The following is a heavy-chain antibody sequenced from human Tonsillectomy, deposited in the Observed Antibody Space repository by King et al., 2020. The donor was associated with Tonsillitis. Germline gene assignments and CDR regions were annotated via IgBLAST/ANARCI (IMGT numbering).Heavy chain of an antibody. D-gene: IGHD2-15*01. V-gene: IGHV4-39*01. CDR1: GGSISGSTYY. CDR3: ARIVYCSGGTCSHEFDY. CDR2: IYYSGST. Sequence: QLQESGPGLVKPSETLSLTCTVSGGSISGSTYYWGWIRQPPGKGLEWIGSIYYSGSTYHNPSLTSRVTISVDTAKNQVSLKLSSVTAADTAVYYCARIVYCSGGTCSHEFDYWGQGTLVTVSS. J-gene: IGHJ4*02.